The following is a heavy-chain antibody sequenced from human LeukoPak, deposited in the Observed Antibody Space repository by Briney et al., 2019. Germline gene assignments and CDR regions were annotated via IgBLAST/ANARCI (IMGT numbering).Heavy chain of an antibody. CDR3: ARVVGFWNGYHYYYYGMDV. V-gene: IGHV4-59*01. Sequence: PSETLSLTCTVPGGSISSYYWSWIRQPPGKGLEWIGYIYYSGSTNYNPSLKSRVTISVDTSKNQFSLKLSSVTAADTAVYYCARVVGFWNGYHYYYYGMDVWGQGTTVTVSS. D-gene: IGHD3-3*01. CDR1: GGSISSYY. CDR2: IYYSGST. J-gene: IGHJ6*02.